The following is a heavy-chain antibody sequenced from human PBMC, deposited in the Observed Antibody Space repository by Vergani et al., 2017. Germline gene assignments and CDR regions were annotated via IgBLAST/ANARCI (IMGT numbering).Heavy chain of an antibody. D-gene: IGHD5-18*01. Sequence: QVQLVESGGGVVQPGRSLRLSCAASGFTFNTYAMHWVRQAPGKGLEWVAVISNDGRDKYYAESVKGRFTFSRDDSKNTLYLQMNSLRADETAVYYCARDRGYSYGYFDYWGQGTLVTVSS. CDR2: ISNDGRDK. V-gene: IGHV3-30*01. J-gene: IGHJ4*02. CDR1: GFTFNTYA. CDR3: ARDRGYSYGYFDY.